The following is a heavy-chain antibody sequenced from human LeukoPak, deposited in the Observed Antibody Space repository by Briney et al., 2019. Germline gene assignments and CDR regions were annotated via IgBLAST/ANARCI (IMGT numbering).Heavy chain of an antibody. CDR1: GFTFDDYA. V-gene: IGHV3-23*01. CDR3: AKDPSSGRLKYFDY. D-gene: IGHD6-19*01. CDR2: ISGSGGST. Sequence: GGSLRLSCAASGFTFDDYAMSWVRQAPGKGLEWVSAISGSGGSTYYADSVKGRFTISRDNSKSTVYLQMNSLRAEDTAVYYCAKDPSSGRLKYFDYWGQGTLVTVSS. J-gene: IGHJ4*02.